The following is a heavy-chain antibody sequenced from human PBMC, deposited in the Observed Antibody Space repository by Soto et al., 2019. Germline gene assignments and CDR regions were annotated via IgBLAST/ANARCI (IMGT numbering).Heavy chain of an antibody. D-gene: IGHD5-18*01. J-gene: IGHJ4*02. CDR1: GFTFSSYA. Sequence: EVQLLESGGGLVQPGGSLRLSCAASGFTFSSYAMSWVRQAPGKGLEWVSAISGSGGSTYYADSVKGRFTISRDNSKNTLYLQMNSLRAEDTAVYYCASSGGIQLWYFDYWGQGTLVTVSS. CDR3: ASSGGIQLWYFDY. V-gene: IGHV3-23*01. CDR2: ISGSGGST.